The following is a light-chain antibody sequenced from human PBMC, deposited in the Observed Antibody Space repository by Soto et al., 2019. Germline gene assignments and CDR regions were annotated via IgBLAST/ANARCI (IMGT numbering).Light chain of an antibody. J-gene: IGLJ2*01. CDR3: QTWGTGIQV. CDR1: SGHSSYA. Sequence: QPVLTQSPSASASLGASVKLTCTLSSGHSSYAIAWHQQQPEKGPRYLMKVNSDGSHSKGDVIPDRSSGSSSGAERYLTISSLQAEDEADYYCQTWGTGIQVFGGGTKLTVL. V-gene: IGLV4-69*01. CDR2: VNSDGSH.